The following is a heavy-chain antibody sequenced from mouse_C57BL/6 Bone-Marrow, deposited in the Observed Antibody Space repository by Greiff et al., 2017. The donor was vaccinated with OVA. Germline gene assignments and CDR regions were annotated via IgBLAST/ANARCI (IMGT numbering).Heavy chain of an antibody. CDR2: IFPGSGGT. Sequence: QVQLQQSGPELVRPGASVKISCKAPGYTFTSHWMQWVRQRPGQGLEGIGEIFPGSGGTSNNEKLKGKATLTVDASSSTAYMKLSSLTSEDSAVYFCAREGISYYAMDYWGQGTSVTVSS. V-gene: IGHV1-56*01. CDR3: AREGISYYAMDY. CDR1: GYTFTSHW. J-gene: IGHJ4*01.